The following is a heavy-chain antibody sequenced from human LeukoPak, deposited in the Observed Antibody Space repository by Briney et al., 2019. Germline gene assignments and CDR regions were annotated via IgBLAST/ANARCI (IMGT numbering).Heavy chain of an antibody. J-gene: IGHJ4*02. CDR2: INTNTGNP. CDR3: ARIMVRGVNPLGY. V-gene: IGHV7-4-1*02. Sequence: ASVKVSCKASGYTFSSYSMNWVRQAPGQGLEWVGWINTNTGNPTYARGFTGRFVFSLDTSVSTAYLQISSLKAEDTAVYYCARIMVRGVNPLGYWGQGTLVTVSS. CDR1: GYTFSSYS. D-gene: IGHD3-10*01.